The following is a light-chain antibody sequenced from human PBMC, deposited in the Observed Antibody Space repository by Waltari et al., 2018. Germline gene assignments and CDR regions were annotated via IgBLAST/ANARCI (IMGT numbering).Light chain of an antibody. CDR3: PQGHSVPPT. Sequence: EIQMTQSPSSVFASVGDRVAITCRATQDIGSSLAWYQQKPGQGPNLLIYAASNLQTGVPSKVSGSGSGADFTLTINSLQPEDFAVYYFPQGHSVPPTFGQGTRVEIK. V-gene: IGKV1-12*01. J-gene: IGKJ1*01. CDR2: AAS. CDR1: QDIGSS.